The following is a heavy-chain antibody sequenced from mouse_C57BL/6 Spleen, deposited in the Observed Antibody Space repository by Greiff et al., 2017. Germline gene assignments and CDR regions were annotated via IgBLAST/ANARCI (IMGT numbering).Heavy chain of an antibody. J-gene: IGHJ4*01. CDR2: IDPANGNT. Sequence: VQLQQSVAELVRPGASVKLSCTASGFNIKNTYMHWVKQRPEQGLEWIGRIDPANGNTKYAPKFQGKATITADTSSNTAYLQLSSLTSEDTAIYYCARRPFTTVVATGGLYDAMDYWGQGTSVTVSS. CDR3: ARRPFTTVVATGGLYDAMDY. V-gene: IGHV14-3*01. CDR1: GFNIKNTY. D-gene: IGHD1-1*01.